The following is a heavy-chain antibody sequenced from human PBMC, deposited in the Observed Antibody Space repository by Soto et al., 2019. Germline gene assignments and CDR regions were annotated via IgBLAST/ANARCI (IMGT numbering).Heavy chain of an antibody. CDR2: INSDGSNT. CDR3: ARTLQQLPYYYYGMDV. D-gene: IGHD6-13*01. CDR1: GFTFSSYW. V-gene: IGHV3-74*01. J-gene: IGHJ6*02. Sequence: GGSVRLSCAASGFTFSSYWMHWVRQAPGKGLVWVSRINSDGSNTSYADSVKGRFTISRDNAKNTLYLQMNSLRAEDTAVYYCARTLQQLPYYYYGMDVWGQGTTVTVSS.